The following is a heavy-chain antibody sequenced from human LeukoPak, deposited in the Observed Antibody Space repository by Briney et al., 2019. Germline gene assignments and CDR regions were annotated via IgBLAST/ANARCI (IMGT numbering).Heavy chain of an antibody. CDR1: GFNLRTYW. Sequence: PGGSLRLSCAVTGFNLRTYWIHWVRHSPGRGLEWVARINGEGSRISYADSVRGRFTISRDNAKNTAYLQMNSLRAEDTALYYCARDPGYYYYGMDVWGQGTTVAVSS. CDR2: INGEGSRI. V-gene: IGHV3-74*01. CDR3: ARDPGYYYYGMDV. J-gene: IGHJ6*02.